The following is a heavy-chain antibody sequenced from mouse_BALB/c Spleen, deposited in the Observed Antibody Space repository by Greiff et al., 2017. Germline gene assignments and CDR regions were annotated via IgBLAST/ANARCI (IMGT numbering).Heavy chain of an antibody. D-gene: IGHD3-1*01. CDR1: GYAFTNYL. V-gene: IGHV1-54*01. CDR2: INPGSGGT. Sequence: VQLQQSGAELVRPGTSVKVSCKASGYAFTNYLIEWVKQRPGQGLEWIGVINPGSGGTNYNEKFKGKATLTADKSSSTAYMQLSSLTSDDSAVYFCARSGELGAMDYWGQGTSVTVSS. J-gene: IGHJ4*01. CDR3: ARSGELGAMDY.